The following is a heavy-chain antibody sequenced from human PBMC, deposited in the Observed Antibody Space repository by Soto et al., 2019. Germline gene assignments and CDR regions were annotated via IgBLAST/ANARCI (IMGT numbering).Heavy chain of an antibody. D-gene: IGHD3-22*01. CDR1: GGSISSGGYY. Sequence: QVQLQESGPGLVKPSQTLSLTCTVSGGSISSGGYYWSWIRQHPGKGLEWIGYIYYGGSTYYNPSLKSRVTISVDTSKNQFSLKLSSVTAADTAVYYCAREFKDYDSSVGWFDPWGQGTLVTVSS. V-gene: IGHV4-31*03. CDR2: IYYGGST. CDR3: AREFKDYDSSVGWFDP. J-gene: IGHJ5*02.